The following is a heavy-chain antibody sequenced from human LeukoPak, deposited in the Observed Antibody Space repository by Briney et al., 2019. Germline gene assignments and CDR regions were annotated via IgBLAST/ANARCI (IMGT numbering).Heavy chain of an antibody. V-gene: IGHV1-2*02. D-gene: IGHD1-14*01. J-gene: IGHJ4*02. CDR2: INPNSGGT. Sequence: ASAKVSYKASGYTFTGYYIHWVRQAPGQGLEWMGWINPNSGGTNYAQKFQGRVTMTRDRSINTAYMDLRSLTYDDTAVYYCARDNPAEAALDFWGQGTPVTVSS. CDR3: ARDNPAEAALDF. CDR1: GYTFTGYY.